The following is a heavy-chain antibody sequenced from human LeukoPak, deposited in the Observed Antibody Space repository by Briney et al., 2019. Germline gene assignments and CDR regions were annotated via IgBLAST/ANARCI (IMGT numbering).Heavy chain of an antibody. Sequence: GGSLRLSCAASGFTFSTYGMNWVRQAPGKGLEWVSVISGSGGTTYYADSVKGRFTISRDSSKNTLYLQMNSLRAEDTAVYYCAKVSGGGLYYDGMDVWGQGTTVTVSS. J-gene: IGHJ6*02. CDR1: GFTFSTYG. V-gene: IGHV3-23*01. CDR2: ISGSGGTT. D-gene: IGHD1-14*01. CDR3: AKVSGGGLYYDGMDV.